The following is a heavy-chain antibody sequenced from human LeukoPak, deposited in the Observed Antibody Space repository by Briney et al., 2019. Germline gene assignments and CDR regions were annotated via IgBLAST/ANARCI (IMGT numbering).Heavy chain of an antibody. CDR3: AREIWFGELLLTYYFDY. V-gene: IGHV3-30-3*01. D-gene: IGHD3-10*01. CDR2: ISYDGSNK. CDR1: GFTFSSYA. J-gene: IGHJ4*02. Sequence: GGSLRLSCAASGFTFSSYAMHWVRQAPGKGLEWVAVISYDGSNKYYADSVKGRFTISRDNSKNTLYLQMNSLRAEDTAVYYCAREIWFGELLLTYYFDYWGQGTLVTVSS.